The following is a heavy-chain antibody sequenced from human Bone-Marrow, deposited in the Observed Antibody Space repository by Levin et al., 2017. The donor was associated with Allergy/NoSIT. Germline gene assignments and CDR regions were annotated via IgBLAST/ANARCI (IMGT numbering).Heavy chain of an antibody. V-gene: IGHV4-34*01. D-gene: IGHD2-21*02. Sequence: SETLSLTCAVYGGSFSGSYWSWIRQPPGKGLEWIGEINHSGSTNYKSSLKSRVTISVDTSKNQFSLKLSSVTAADTAVYYCARGGNCGGDCYYVFDYWGQGTLVTVSS. CDR1: GGSFSGSY. J-gene: IGHJ4*02. CDR3: ARGGNCGGDCYYVFDY. CDR2: INHSGST.